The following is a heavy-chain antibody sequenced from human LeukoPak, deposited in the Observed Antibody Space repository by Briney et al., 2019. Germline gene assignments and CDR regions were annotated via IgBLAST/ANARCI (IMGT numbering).Heavy chain of an antibody. Sequence: SETLSLTCAVYGGSFSGYYWSWIRQPPGKGPEWIGEINHSGSTNYNPSLKSRVTISVDTSKNQFSLKLSSVTAAGTAVYYCARGVLLAYCGGDCYRTQYYFDYWGQGTLVTVSS. V-gene: IGHV4-34*01. D-gene: IGHD2-21*02. CDR3: ARGVLLAYCGGDCYRTQYYFDY. CDR1: GGSFSGYY. J-gene: IGHJ4*02. CDR2: INHSGST.